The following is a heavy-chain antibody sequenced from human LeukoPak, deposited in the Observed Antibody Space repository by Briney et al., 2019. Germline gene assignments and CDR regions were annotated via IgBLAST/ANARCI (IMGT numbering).Heavy chain of an antibody. V-gene: IGHV1-2*02. D-gene: IGHD2-2*01. J-gene: IGHJ5*01. CDR2: INPNNGGT. CDR1: GYTFTGFW. CDR3: TRGVLPARFDS. Sequence: ASVKASCKASGYTFTGFWIHWVRQAPGQGFEWMGWINPNNGGTNYAQKFQGRVTMTRDTSTSTVYMELSSLISDDTAVYYCTRGVLPARFDSWGQGTLVTVSS.